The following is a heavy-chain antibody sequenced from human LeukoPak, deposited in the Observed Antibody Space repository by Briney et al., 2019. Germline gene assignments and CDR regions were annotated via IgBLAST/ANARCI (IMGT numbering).Heavy chain of an antibody. CDR3: ARRFLGYYDSSGYWPFDY. CDR1: GGTFSSYA. CDR2: IIPIFGTA. V-gene: IGHV1-69*13. D-gene: IGHD3-22*01. Sequence: ASVTVSFTASGGTFSSYAISWVRQAPGQGLEWMGGIIPIFGTANYAQKFQGRVTITADESTSTAYMELSSLRSEDTAVYYCARRFLGYYDSSGYWPFDYWGQGTLVTVSS. J-gene: IGHJ4*02.